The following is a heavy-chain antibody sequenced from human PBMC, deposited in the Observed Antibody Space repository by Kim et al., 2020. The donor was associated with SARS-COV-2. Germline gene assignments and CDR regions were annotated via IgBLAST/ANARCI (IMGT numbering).Heavy chain of an antibody. CDR3: ARDHYGDYGFDY. Sequence: GGSLRLSCAASGFTFTSYTMNWVRQAPGKGLEWVSSITSSSYIYYADSVKGRFTLSRDNAKNSLYLQMNSLRAEDTAVYYCARDHYGDYGFDYWGQGTLVPVSS. D-gene: IGHD4-17*01. CDR2: ITSSSYI. V-gene: IGHV3-21*01. J-gene: IGHJ4*02. CDR1: GFTFTSYT.